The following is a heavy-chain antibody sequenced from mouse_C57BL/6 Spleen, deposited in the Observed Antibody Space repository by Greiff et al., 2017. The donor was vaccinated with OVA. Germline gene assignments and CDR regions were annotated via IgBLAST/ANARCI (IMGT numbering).Heavy chain of an antibody. Sequence: VQLQQPGPELVKPGASVKMSCKASGYTFTDYNMHWVKQSHGKSLEWIGYINPNNGGTSYNQKFKGKATLTVNKSSSTAYMELRSLTSEVSAVYYCARGEAYYSNYAWFAYWCQGTLVTVSA. CDR2: INPNNGGT. D-gene: IGHD2-5*01. CDR3: ARGEAYYSNYAWFAY. V-gene: IGHV1-22*01. J-gene: IGHJ3*01. CDR1: GYTFTDYN.